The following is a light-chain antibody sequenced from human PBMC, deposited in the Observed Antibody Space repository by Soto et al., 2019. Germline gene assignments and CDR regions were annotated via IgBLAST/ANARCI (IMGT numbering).Light chain of an antibody. CDR1: QSLLHSNGYNY. Sequence: DIVMTQSPLSLPVTPGEPASISCRSSQSLLHSNGYNYLDWYLQKPGQSPQLLIYLGSNRASGVPDRFSGSGLGTDFTLKISRVEAEDVWVYYCMQALQTLRYTFGQGTKLEIK. V-gene: IGKV2-28*01. CDR2: LGS. CDR3: MQALQTLRYT. J-gene: IGKJ2*01.